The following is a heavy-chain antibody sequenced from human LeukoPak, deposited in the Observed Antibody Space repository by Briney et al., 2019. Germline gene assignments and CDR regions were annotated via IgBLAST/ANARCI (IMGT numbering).Heavy chain of an antibody. CDR2: VRASGDNT. CDR3: ARDIVVVPAAMPDFYYYYGMDV. CDR1: GFSFSSYV. V-gene: IGHV3-23*01. D-gene: IGHD2-2*01. Sequence: GGSLRLSCAASGFSFSSYVMSWVRQAPGKGLEWVSAVRASGDNTYYADSVKGRFTISRDNAKNSLYLQMNSLRAEDTAVYYCARDIVVVPAAMPDFYYYYGMDVWGQGTTVTVSS. J-gene: IGHJ6*02.